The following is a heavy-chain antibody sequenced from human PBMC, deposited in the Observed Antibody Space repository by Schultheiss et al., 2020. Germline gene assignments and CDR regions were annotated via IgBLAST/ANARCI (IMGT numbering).Heavy chain of an antibody. D-gene: IGHD4-23*01. CDR1: GGSISSSSYY. Sequence: SETLSLTCTVSGGSISSSSYYWGWIRQPPGKGLEWIGYIYYSGSTNYNPSLKSRVIISVDTSKNQFSLKLSSVTAADTAVYYCAREDDGKGTFDYWGQGTMVTVAS. CDR3: AREDDGKGTFDY. J-gene: IGHJ4*03. CDR2: IYYSGST. V-gene: IGHV4-61*05.